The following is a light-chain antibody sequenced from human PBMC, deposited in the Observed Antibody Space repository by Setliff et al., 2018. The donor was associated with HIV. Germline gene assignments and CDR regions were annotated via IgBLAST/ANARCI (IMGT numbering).Light chain of an antibody. CDR3: SSYAITNTLP. CDR1: SSDVGGYSY. CDR2: EVS. J-gene: IGLJ1*01. Sequence: QSALAQPASVSGYPGQSITISCTGTSSDVGGYSYVSWYQQHPGKAPKLIIYEVSNRPSGVSNRFSGSKSGNTASLTISGLQAEDEADYYCSSYAITNTLPFGTGTKVTVL. V-gene: IGLV2-14*01.